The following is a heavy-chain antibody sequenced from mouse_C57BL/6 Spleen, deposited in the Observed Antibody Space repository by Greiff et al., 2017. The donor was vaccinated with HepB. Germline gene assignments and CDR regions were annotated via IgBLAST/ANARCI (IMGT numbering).Heavy chain of an antibody. Sequence: EVQLVESGPGLVKPSQSLSLTCTVTGYSITSGYGWNWIRQFPGTKLAWMGYISYSGSTNYNPSLKSRISITRDTSKNQFFLQLNSVTTEDTATYYCARTARIKYWGQGTTLTVSS. J-gene: IGHJ2*01. CDR1: GYSITSGYG. D-gene: IGHD1-2*01. CDR3: ARTARIKY. CDR2: ISYSGST. V-gene: IGHV3-2*02.